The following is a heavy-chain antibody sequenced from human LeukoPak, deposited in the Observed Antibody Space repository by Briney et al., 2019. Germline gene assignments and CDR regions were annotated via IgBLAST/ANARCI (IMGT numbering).Heavy chain of an antibody. CDR2: IYYTGST. V-gene: IGHV4-59*02. CDR1: GGSVSDYY. CDR3: AKEETDYYDSSGYYGNTYFDY. D-gene: IGHD3-22*01. J-gene: IGHJ4*02. Sequence: PSETLSLTCTISGGSVSDYYWSWIRQSPGKGLEWIGYIYYTGSTTYNPSLKSRVTMSADTSKNQFSLNLNSVTAADTAVYYCAKEETDYYDSSGYYGNTYFDYWGQGTLVTVSS.